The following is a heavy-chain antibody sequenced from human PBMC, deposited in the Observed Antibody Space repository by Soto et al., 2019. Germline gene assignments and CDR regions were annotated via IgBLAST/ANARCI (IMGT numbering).Heavy chain of an antibody. CDR3: AREFRWNDVELDY. Sequence: WGSLRLSCAASGFTFNTYSMNWVRQAPGKGLEWVSSISSGSSYIYYADSVRGRFTVSRDNAKNSLWLQMTSLRAEDTAVYYCAREFRWNDVELDYWGQGTLVTVSS. D-gene: IGHD1-1*01. J-gene: IGHJ4*02. CDR1: GFTFNTYS. V-gene: IGHV3-21*01. CDR2: ISSGSSYI.